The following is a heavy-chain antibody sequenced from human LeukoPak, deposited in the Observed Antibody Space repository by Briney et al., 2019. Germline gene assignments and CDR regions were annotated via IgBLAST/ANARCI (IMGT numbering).Heavy chain of an antibody. Sequence: PSETLSLTCTVSGRSNSSGGYYWSWDRQHPGKGLEWVGYMYYSRSTYYNTSLKSRVTISVDTSKNQFSLKLSSVTAADTAVYYCARIVVVPAAKGTVDYWGQGTLVTVSS. J-gene: IGHJ4*02. CDR2: MYYSRST. D-gene: IGHD2-2*01. CDR3: ARIVVVPAAKGTVDY. V-gene: IGHV4-31*03. CDR1: GRSNSSGGYY.